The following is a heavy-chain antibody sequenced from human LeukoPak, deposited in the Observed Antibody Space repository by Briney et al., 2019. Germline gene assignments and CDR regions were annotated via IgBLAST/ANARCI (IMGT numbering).Heavy chain of an antibody. CDR1: GFTFSSYT. V-gene: IGHV3-30-3*01. Sequence: GGSLRLSCAASGFTFSSYTMHWVRQAPDKGLEWVAVISHDGGNKYYADSVKGRFTISRDNSKNTLCLQMNGLRAEETAMYYCATPYTSGWSLYFDNWGQGTLVTVSS. D-gene: IGHD6-19*01. CDR2: ISHDGGNK. J-gene: IGHJ4*02. CDR3: ATPYTSGWSLYFDN.